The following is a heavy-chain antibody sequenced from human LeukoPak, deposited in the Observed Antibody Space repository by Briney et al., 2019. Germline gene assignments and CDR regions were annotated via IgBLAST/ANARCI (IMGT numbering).Heavy chain of an antibody. CDR1: GGSIISNY. V-gene: IGHV4-4*07. D-gene: IGHD3-22*01. J-gene: IGHJ6*03. Sequence: SETLSLTCTVSGGSIISNYWSWIRQYDGTGLEWIGSIYGSGITDYNPSLKSRVTMSLDTSSKQFSLRLTSVTAADTAVYYCARLKFYDSTGYSPGYYMDVWGKGTTVSVFS. CDR2: IYGSGIT. CDR3: ARLKFYDSTGYSPGYYMDV.